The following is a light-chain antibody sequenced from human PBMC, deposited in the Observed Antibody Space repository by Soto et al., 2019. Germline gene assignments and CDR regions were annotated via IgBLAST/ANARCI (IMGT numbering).Light chain of an antibody. J-gene: IGKJ3*01. Sequence: DIQMTQSPSTLSASVGDRVTITCRASQSISSWLAWYQQKPGKAPKLLIYRASNLESGVPSRFTGSGSGTEFTLTISSLQSDYFATYYCQQYKSSILTFGPGTKVDIK. CDR3: QQYKSSILT. CDR2: RAS. V-gene: IGKV1-5*03. CDR1: QSISSW.